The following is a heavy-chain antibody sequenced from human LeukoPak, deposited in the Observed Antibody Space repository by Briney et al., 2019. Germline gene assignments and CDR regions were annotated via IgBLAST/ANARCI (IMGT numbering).Heavy chain of an antibody. D-gene: IGHD3-10*01. J-gene: IGHJ5*02. CDR3: ARGRSAWFGELVLSFLFDP. Sequence: GGSLRLSCAASGFTFSSYSMNWVRQAPGKGLEWVSYISSSSSTIYYADSVKGRFTISRDNAKNSLYLQMNSLRAEDTAVYYCARGRSAWFGELVLSFLFDPWGQGTLVTVSS. CDR1: GFTFSSYS. CDR2: ISSSSSTI. V-gene: IGHV3-48*04.